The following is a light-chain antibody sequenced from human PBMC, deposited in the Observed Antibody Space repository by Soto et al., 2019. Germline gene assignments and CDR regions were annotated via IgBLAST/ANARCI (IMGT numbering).Light chain of an antibody. J-gene: IGKJ1*01. CDR2: KAS. CDR3: QQLNTYPPWT. CDR1: QSISSW. V-gene: IGKV1-5*03. Sequence: DIQMTQSPSTLSASVGDRVTITCRASQSISSWLAWYQQKPGKAPNLLIYKASSLESGVPSRFSGSGSGTEFTLTISSLQPDDFATYYCQQLNTYPPWTFGQGTKVEFQ.